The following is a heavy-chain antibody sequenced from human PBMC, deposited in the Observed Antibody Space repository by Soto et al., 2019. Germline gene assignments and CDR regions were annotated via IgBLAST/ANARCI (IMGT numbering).Heavy chain of an antibody. J-gene: IGHJ4*02. CDR1: GFTFSDYA. Sequence: VQLVESGGGVVQPGRSLRLSCAASGFTFSDYAMHWVRQAPGKGLERVAVGSHDGRNTHSADSVKGRFPISRDSSNNTVCLEMTSLRAENTAVYYCAKGGRQLVFTCDFNYWGQGALVTVSP. V-gene: IGHV3-30*18. CDR3: AKGGRQLVFTCDFNY. D-gene: IGHD2-8*01. CDR2: GSHDGRNT.